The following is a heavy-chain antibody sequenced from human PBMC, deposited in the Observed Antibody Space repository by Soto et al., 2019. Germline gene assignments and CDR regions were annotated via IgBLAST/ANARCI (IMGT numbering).Heavy chain of an antibody. D-gene: IGHD2-21*02. J-gene: IGHJ4*02. CDR3: ASVVTPDSPIDY. CDR2: INPNSGGT. V-gene: IGHV1-2*02. CDR1: GYTFTGYY. Sequence: ASVKVSCKASGYTFTGYYMHWVRQAPGQGLEWMGWINPNSGGTNYAQKFQGRVTMTRDTSISTAYMELSRLRSDDTTVYYCASVVTPDSPIDYWGQGTLVTVSS.